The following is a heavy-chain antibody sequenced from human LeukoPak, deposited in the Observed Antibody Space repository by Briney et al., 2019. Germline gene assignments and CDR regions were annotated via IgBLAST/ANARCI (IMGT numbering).Heavy chain of an antibody. D-gene: IGHD1-20*01. CDR3: ARESPSNWYHGPRVFDP. J-gene: IGHJ5*02. V-gene: IGHV4-59*11. CDR2: FYSEGSP. Sequence: SETLSLTCAVSGASMRSHYWSWIHQPPGKGLEWIGYFYSEGSPNYNPSLKSRVTISGDPSNNQLSLNLSSVSAADTAVYFCARESPSNWYHGPRVFDPWGQGALVTVSS. CDR1: GASMRSHY.